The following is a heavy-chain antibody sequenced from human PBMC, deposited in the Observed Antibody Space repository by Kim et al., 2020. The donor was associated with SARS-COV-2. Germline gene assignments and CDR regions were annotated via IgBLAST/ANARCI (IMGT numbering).Heavy chain of an antibody. V-gene: IGHV3-30*04. CDR3: ATEGGTSGGWGYFDY. CDR2: MSFDGFSK. D-gene: IGHD2-21*01. J-gene: IGHJ4*02. CDR1: GLYV. Sequence: GGSLRLSCVTSGLYVIHWVRQAPGKGLEWVAAMSFDGFSKYFADSVKGRFTISRDDSRNTVWLQLNNLRDDDSAMYYCATEGGTSGGWGYFDYWSQGTLV.